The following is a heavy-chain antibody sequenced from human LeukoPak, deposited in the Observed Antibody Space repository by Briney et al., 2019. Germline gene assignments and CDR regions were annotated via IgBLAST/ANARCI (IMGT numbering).Heavy chain of an antibody. D-gene: IGHD2-21*02. CDR2: ISGSGGST. V-gene: IGHV3-23*01. J-gene: IGHJ5*02. Sequence: PGGSLRLSCAASGFTFSSYAMSWVRQAPGKGLEWVSAISGSGGSTYYADSVKGRFTISRDNSKNTLYLQMNSLRAEDTAVYYCARGGCGDWYNWFDPWGQGTLVTVSS. CDR3: ARGGCGDWYNWFDP. CDR1: GFTFSSYA.